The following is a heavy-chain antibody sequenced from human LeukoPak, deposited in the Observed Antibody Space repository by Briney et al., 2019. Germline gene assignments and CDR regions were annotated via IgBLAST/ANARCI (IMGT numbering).Heavy chain of an antibody. J-gene: IGHJ6*03. V-gene: IGHV4-59*11. CDR2: LYYSGST. CDR1: GDSISSHY. Sequence: SETLSLTCTVSGDSISSHYWSWIRQPPGKGLGWIGYLYYSGSTKYNPSLKSRVTISVDTSKNQFSLKLSSVTAADTAVYYCARDTRMSYFYMDVWGKGTTVTVSS. D-gene: IGHD1-14*01. CDR3: ARDTRMSYFYMDV.